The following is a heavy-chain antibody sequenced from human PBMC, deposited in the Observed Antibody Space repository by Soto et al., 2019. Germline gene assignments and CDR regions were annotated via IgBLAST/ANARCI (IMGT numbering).Heavy chain of an antibody. V-gene: IGHV3-30*04. D-gene: IGHD3-9*01. CDR2: ISDDGTNK. J-gene: IGHJ4*02. CDR3: ARDGSYYDVLTEHYFDV. Sequence: QVQLVEAGGGVVQPGRSLRLSCAASGFTFSSYAMHWVPQAPGKGLEWVAVISDDGTNKDYADSVKSRFTISRDKSNSTLDLQMDSLRPEDTAVYYCARDGSYYDVLTEHYFDVWGQGTLVSVSA. CDR1: GFTFSSYA.